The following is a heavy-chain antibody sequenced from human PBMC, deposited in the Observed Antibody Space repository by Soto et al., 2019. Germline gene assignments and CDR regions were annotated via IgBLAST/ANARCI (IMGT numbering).Heavy chain of an antibody. CDR1: GGTFSSYA. J-gene: IGHJ4*01. D-gene: IGHD6-13*01. CDR2: IIPIFGTA. V-gene: IGHV1-69*13. Sequence: SVQVSCKASGGTFSSYAISWVRQAPGQGLEWMGGIIPIFGTANYAQKFQGRVTITADESTSTAYMELSSLRSEDTAVYYCASLGITIAATGNFDYWGQEPWSPSPQ. CDR3: ASLGITIAATGNFDY.